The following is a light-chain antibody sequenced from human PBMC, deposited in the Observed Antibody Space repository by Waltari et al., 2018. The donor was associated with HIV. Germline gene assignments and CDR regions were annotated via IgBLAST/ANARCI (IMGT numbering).Light chain of an antibody. Sequence: SHELTQPPSVSVSPGQTARITCPGDVVAKQPARWVQQKPGQAPVLVVYTDSQRASGIPDRCSGSSSGTTATLIISGAQVGDEADYYCYSSADIPYVFGIGTKVTVL. V-gene: IGLV3-27*01. J-gene: IGLJ1*01. CDR3: YSSADIPYV. CDR2: TDS. CDR1: VVAKQP.